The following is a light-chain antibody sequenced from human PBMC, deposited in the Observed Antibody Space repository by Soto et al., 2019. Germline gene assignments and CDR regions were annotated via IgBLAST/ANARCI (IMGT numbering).Light chain of an antibody. V-gene: IGLV2-8*01. CDR2: DVD. Sequence: QSALTQPPSASGSPGQSVTISCTGTTSDVGGYNYVSWYQQHPGKAPKLLVYDVDKRTSGVPDRFSGSKSGNTASLTVSGLQAEDEADYFCSSYVGSNFHVLFGGGTKLTVL. CDR1: TSDVGGYNY. CDR3: SSYVGSNFHVL. J-gene: IGLJ2*01.